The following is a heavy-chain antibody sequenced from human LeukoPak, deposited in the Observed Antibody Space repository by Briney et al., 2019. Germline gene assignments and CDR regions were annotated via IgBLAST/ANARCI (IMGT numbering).Heavy chain of an antibody. D-gene: IGHD1-1*01. CDR2: ISGSGGST. CDR1: GFTFSSYG. J-gene: IGHJ4*02. Sequence: GGTLRLSCAASGFTFSSYGMSWVRQAPGKGLEWVSAISGSGGSTYYADSVKGRFTISRDNSKNTLYLQMNSLRAEDTAVYYCARATSYQRRYYFDYWGQGTLVTVSS. V-gene: IGHV3-23*01. CDR3: ARATSYQRRYYFDY.